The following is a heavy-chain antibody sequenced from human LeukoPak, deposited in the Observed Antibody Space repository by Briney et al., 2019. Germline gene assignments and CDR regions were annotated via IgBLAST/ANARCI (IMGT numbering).Heavy chain of an antibody. J-gene: IGHJ4*02. CDR1: GFTFSSYA. D-gene: IGHD3-9*01. V-gene: IGHV3-23*01. Sequence: GGSLRLSCAASGFTFSSYAMSWVRQAPGKGLEWVSVITGSGGSTYYADSVKGRFTISRDNSKNTLYLQMNSLRAEDTAVYYCAKEEDILTGYSSTPLDYWGQGTLVTVSS. CDR3: AKEEDILTGYSSTPLDY. CDR2: ITGSGGST.